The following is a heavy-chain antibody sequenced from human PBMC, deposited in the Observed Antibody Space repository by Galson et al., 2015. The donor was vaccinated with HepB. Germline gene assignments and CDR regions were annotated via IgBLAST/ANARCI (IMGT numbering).Heavy chain of an antibody. V-gene: IGHV3-74*01. CDR3: ARDLRFAAVPP. Sequence: SLRLSCAASGFSFNTYWMHWVRQTPGKGLMWVSHITGDGSTTSYADSVRGRFTISRDNAKNTLYLQMNSLRAEDTAVYYCARDLRFAAVPPWGQGTLVTVSS. CDR2: ITGDGSTT. CDR1: GFSFNTYW. J-gene: IGHJ5*02. D-gene: IGHD6-13*01.